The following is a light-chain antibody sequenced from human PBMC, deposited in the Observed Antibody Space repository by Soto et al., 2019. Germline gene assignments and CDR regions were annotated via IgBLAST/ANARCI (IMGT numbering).Light chain of an antibody. CDR3: CSYTSSETVV. J-gene: IGLJ3*02. CDR2: EVN. Sequence: QSVLTQPASVSGTPGQSITISCTGTNSYVGKYDFVSLYQHYPDKAPKFIIYEVNKRPSGVSHRFSGSKSGSTASLTISGLQAEDEAHYYCCSYTSSETVVFGGGTKVTVL. V-gene: IGLV2-23*02. CDR1: NSYVGKYDF.